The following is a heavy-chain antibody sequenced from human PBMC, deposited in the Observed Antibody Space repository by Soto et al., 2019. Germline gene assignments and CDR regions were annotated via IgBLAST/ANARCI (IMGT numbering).Heavy chain of an antibody. CDR3: ATYCSGGSCYSNYKLNWFDP. Sequence: ASVKVSCKVSGYTLTELSMHWVRQAPGKGLEWMGGFDPEDGETIYAQKFQGRVTMTEDTSTDTAYMELSSLRSEDTAVYYCATYCSGGSCYSNYKLNWFDPWGPGTLVTVSS. D-gene: IGHD2-15*01. J-gene: IGHJ5*02. CDR1: GYTLTELS. CDR2: FDPEDGET. V-gene: IGHV1-24*01.